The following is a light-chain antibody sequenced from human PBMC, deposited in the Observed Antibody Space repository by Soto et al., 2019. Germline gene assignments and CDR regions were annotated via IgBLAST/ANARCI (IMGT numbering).Light chain of an antibody. CDR3: QPYNNWPLT. V-gene: IGKV3-15*01. CDR2: GAS. J-gene: IGKJ4*01. CDR1: QSVSSN. Sequence: EIVMTQSPATLPVSPGERATLSCRASQSVSSNLAWYQQKPGQAPRFLIYGASTRATGIPARFSGSGSGTEFTLTINSLQSEDFAIYYCQPYNNWPLTFGGGTKVDIK.